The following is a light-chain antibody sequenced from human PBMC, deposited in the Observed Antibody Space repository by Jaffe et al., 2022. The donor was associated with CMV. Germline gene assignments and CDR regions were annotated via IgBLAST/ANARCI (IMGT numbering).Light chain of an antibody. CDR1: QSVRSN. CDR2: GAS. V-gene: IGKV3-15*01. Sequence: EIVMTQSPATLSVAPGERATLSCRASQSVRSNLAWYQQKPGQAPRLLIYGASTRATGIPARLSGSGSGTEFTLTITSLQSEDFAVYYCQQYNNWPGTFGQGTKVEIK. J-gene: IGKJ1*01. CDR3: QQYNNWPGT.